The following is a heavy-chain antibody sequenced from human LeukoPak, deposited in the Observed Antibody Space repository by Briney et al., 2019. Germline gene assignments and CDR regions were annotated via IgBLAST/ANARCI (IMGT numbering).Heavy chain of an antibody. CDR2: IYTAGST. J-gene: IGHJ4*02. D-gene: IGHD6-25*01. V-gene: IGHV3-53*01. Sequence: PGGSLRLSCAASGFTVSGNYISWVRQAPGKGLEWVSVIYTAGSTYNADSVKGRFTISRDKSKNTLYLQMNTLRAEDTAVYFCAGGNTWPGLSYWGQGNLLTVSS. CDR1: GFTVSGNY. CDR3: AGGNTWPGLSY.